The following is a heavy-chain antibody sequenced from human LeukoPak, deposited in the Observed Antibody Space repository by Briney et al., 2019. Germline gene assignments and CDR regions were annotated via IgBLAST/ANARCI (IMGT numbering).Heavy chain of an antibody. CDR1: GFTFSRYW. D-gene: IGHD5-18*01. J-gene: IGHJ3*02. Sequence: GGSLRLSCAASGFTFSRYWMSWVRQAPGKGLEWVANIKYDGIEKYHVDSVKGRFTISRDNAKNSLYLQMYSLRAEDTAVYYCARSNYGGYTYGVFDIWGQGTMVTVSS. CDR3: ARSNYGGYTYGVFDI. V-gene: IGHV3-7*02. CDR2: IKYDGIEK.